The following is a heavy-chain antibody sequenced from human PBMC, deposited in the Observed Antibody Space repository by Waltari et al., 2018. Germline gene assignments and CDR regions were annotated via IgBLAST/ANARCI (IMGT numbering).Heavy chain of an antibody. J-gene: IGHJ6*03. D-gene: IGHD3-10*01. CDR1: GGSIRSYY. Sequence: QVQLQESGPGLVKPSETLALTRTASGGSIRSYYWSWIRQPPGKGLEWIGYIYYSGSTNYNPSLKSRVTISVDTSKTQFSLKLSSVTAADTAVYYCAREVRSGYMDVWGKGTTVTISS. V-gene: IGHV4-59*01. CDR2: IYYSGST. CDR3: AREVRSGYMDV.